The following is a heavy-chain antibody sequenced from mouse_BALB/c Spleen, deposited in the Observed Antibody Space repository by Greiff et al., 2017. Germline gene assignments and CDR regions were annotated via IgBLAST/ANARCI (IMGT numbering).Heavy chain of an antibody. Sequence: VRLQESGPGLVAPSQSLSITCTVSGFSLTSYGVHWVRQPPGKGLEWLGVIWAGGSTNYNSALMSRLSISKDNSKSQVFLKMNSLQTDDTAMYYCAREVRRGYAMDYWGQGTSVTVSS. V-gene: IGHV2-9*02. CDR3: AREVRRGYAMDY. D-gene: IGHD2-14*01. J-gene: IGHJ4*01. CDR1: GFSLTSYG. CDR2: IWAGGST.